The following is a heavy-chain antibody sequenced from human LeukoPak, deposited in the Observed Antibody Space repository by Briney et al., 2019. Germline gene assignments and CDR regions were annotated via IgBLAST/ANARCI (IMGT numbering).Heavy chain of an antibody. J-gene: IGHJ3*02. D-gene: IGHD5-12*01. CDR2: IYSGGST. Sequence: GGSLRLSCAASGFTVSSNYMSWVRQAPGKGLEWVSVIYSGGSTYYADPVKGRFTISRDNSKNTLYLQMNSLRAEDTAVYYCARERGSLRISDAFDIWGQGTMVTVSS. V-gene: IGHV3-66*01. CDR1: GFTVSSNY. CDR3: ARERGSLRISDAFDI.